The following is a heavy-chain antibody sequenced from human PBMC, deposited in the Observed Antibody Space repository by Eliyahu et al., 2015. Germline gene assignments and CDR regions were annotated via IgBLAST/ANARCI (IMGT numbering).Heavy chain of an antibody. CDR3: AKEQRKDPYYYYGMDV. CDR2: ISGSGGST. D-gene: IGHD6-25*01. Sequence: EVQLVESGGGLVQPGGSLRLSCAASGFXFSSYAMSWVRQAPGKGLEWVSPISGSGGSTYYADSVKGRFTISRDNSKNTLYLQMNSLRAEDTAVYYCAKEQRKDPYYYYGMDVWGQGTTVTVSS. J-gene: IGHJ6*02. V-gene: IGHV3-23*04. CDR1: GFXFSSYA.